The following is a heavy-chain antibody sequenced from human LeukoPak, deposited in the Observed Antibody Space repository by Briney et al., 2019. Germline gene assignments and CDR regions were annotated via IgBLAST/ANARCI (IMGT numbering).Heavy chain of an antibody. Sequence: GGSLRLSCAASGFTFVNYGFHWVRQAPVKALEWVAFISYNGNQKYGDSVKGRFTISRDNSENTLYLQMNGLRPEDTAVYYCARDPLDISRWANAFDIWGQGTMVTVSS. V-gene: IGHV3-30-3*01. D-gene: IGHD2-2*03. CDR2: ISYNGNQ. CDR3: ARDPLDISRWANAFDI. CDR1: GFTFVNYG. J-gene: IGHJ3*02.